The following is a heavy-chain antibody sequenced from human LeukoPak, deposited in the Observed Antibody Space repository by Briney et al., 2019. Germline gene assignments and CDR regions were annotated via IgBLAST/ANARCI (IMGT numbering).Heavy chain of an antibody. V-gene: IGHV1-2*02. CDR1: GYTFTGYY. CDR3: ARVQGYCSSTSCYPDTNFDY. J-gene: IGHJ4*02. CDR2: MNPNSGGT. Sequence: GSVTVSCKASGYTFTGYYMHWVRQAPGQGLEWMGWMNPNSGGTNYAQKFQGRVTMTRDTSISTAYMELSRLRSDDTAVYYCARVQGYCSSTSCYPDTNFDYWGQGTLVTVSS. D-gene: IGHD2-2*01.